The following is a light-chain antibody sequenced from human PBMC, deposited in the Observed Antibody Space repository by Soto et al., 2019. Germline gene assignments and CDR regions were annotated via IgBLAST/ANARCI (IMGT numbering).Light chain of an antibody. V-gene: IGKV3-15*01. Sequence: EIVMTQSPATLSVSPGERATLSCGAIQSVSTNYVAWYQQKPGLAPRLLIYGASTRATGIPARFSGSGSGTEFTLTISSLQSEDFAVYYCQQYNNWPPITFGQGTRLEIK. J-gene: IGKJ5*01. CDR1: QSVSTN. CDR3: QQYNNWPPIT. CDR2: GAS.